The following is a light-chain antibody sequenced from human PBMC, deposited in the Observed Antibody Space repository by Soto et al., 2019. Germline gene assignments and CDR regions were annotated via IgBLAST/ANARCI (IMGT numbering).Light chain of an antibody. CDR1: RGISDT. Sequence: MTQSPSSLSASAGDRVTITCRASRGISDTLAWYQQKPGQAPRLLMYDASTRATGIPARFSGSGSGTEFTLTISSLQSEDFAVYYCQQYNNWPPWTFGQGTKVDI. CDR2: DAS. CDR3: QQYNNWPPWT. V-gene: IGKV3-15*01. J-gene: IGKJ1*01.